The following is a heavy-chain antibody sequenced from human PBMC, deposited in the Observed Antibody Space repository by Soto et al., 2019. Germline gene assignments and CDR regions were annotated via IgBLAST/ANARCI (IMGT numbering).Heavy chain of an antibody. CDR2: ISSSGSTI. V-gene: IGHV3-48*03. CDR1: GFTFSSYE. J-gene: IGHJ5*02. D-gene: IGHD5-18*01. CDR3: ARGTYSYGKYNWFDP. Sequence: GGSLRLSCAASGFTFSSYEMNWVRQAPGKGLEWVSYISSSGSTIYYADSVKGRFTISRDNAKNSLYLQMNSLRAEDTAVCYCARGTYSYGKYNWFDPWGQGTLVTVSS.